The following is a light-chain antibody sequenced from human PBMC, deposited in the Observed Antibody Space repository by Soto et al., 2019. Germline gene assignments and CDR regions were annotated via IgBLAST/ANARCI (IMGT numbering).Light chain of an antibody. CDR1: QSVSSSY. CDR3: QQYGSSPDT. Sequence: EIVLTQSPDTLSLSPGERATLSCRASQSVSSSYLAWDQQKPGQAPRLLIYGASSRATGIPDRFSGSGSGTDFTLTISRLEPEDFAVYYCQQYGSSPDTFGQGTKLEIK. CDR2: GAS. V-gene: IGKV3-20*01. J-gene: IGKJ2*01.